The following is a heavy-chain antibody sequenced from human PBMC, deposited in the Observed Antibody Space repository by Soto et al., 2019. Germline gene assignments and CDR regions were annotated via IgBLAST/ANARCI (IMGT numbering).Heavy chain of an antibody. J-gene: IGHJ4*02. CDR1: GFTFSSYA. CDR3: AKDYDSSGYPRTFDY. V-gene: IGHV3-23*01. Sequence: EVQLLESGGGLVQPGGSLRLSCAASGFTFSSYAMSWVRQAPGKGLEWVSAISGSGGSTYYADSVKGRFTISRDNSKNTLYLHMNSLSAEDTAVYYCAKDYDSSGYPRTFDYWGQGTLVTVSS. D-gene: IGHD3-22*01. CDR2: ISGSGGST.